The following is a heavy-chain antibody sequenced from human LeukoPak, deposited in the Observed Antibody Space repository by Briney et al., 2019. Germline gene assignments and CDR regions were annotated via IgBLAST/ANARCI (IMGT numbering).Heavy chain of an antibody. J-gene: IGHJ4*02. CDR1: GFTFRKYW. CDR3: ARFFSRWDRPYYFDH. Sequence: GSLRLSCTVSGFTFRKYWMSWVRQAPGKGLEWVANIKEDGSEKNYVDSVKGRCTISRDNSKNSVDLQMNSLRGEDTAVYYCARFFSRWDRPYYFDHWGQGTLVTVSS. V-gene: IGHV3-7*01. D-gene: IGHD3-16*01. CDR2: IKEDGSEK.